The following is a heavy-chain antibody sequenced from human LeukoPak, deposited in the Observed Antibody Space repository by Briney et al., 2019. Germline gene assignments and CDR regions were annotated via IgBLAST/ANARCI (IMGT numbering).Heavy chain of an antibody. D-gene: IGHD3-10*01. CDR3: ASRYGSGSYGFDY. V-gene: IGHV4-4*02. Sequence: SETLSLTCAVSGGSISSSNWWSWVRQPPGKGLEWIGEIYHSGSTNYNPSLKSRVTISVDTSKNQFSLKLSSVTAADTAVYYCASRYGSGSYGFDYWGQGTLVTVSS. CDR2: IYHSGST. CDR1: GGSISSSNW. J-gene: IGHJ4*02.